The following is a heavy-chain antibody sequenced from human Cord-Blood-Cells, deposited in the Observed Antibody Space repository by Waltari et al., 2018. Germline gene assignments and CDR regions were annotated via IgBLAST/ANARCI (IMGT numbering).Heavy chain of an antibody. Sequence: EVQLVESGGGLVQPGRSLRLSCAASGFTFDDYAMHWVRQAPGKGLEWVSGMSWNSGSIGYADSVKGRFTISRDNAKNSLYLQMNRLRAEDTALYYCAKTQGSWSDAFDIWGQGTMVTVSS. D-gene: IGHD1-26*01. J-gene: IGHJ3*02. V-gene: IGHV3-9*01. CDR2: MSWNSGSI. CDR3: AKTQGSWSDAFDI. CDR1: GFTFDDYA.